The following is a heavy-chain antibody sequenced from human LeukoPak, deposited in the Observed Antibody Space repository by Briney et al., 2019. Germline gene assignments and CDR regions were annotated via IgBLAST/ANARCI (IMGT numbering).Heavy chain of an antibody. CDR3: ARCAVAAAGYY. D-gene: IGHD6-13*01. V-gene: IGHV3-7*01. Sequence: GGSLRLSCAASGLTFSSYWMSWVRQAPGKGPEWVANIKPDGSGKYYVDSVKGRFTISRDNAENSLFLHMNSLRAEDTAVYYGARCAVAAAGYYWGRGTLVTVSS. J-gene: IGHJ4*02. CDR1: GLTFSSYW. CDR2: IKPDGSGK.